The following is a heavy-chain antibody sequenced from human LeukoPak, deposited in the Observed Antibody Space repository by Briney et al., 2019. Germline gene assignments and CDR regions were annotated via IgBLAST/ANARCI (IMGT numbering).Heavy chain of an antibody. J-gene: IGHJ4*02. CDR2: ISAYNGDT. CDR3: ARDPASTDGELEYFDY. V-gene: IGHV1-18*01. D-gene: IGHD2-2*01. Sequence: ASVKVSCKASGYTFTRYSIGWVRQAPGQGLEWVGWISAYNGDTKYEQKLQGRVTLTTDASTSTAYMELRSLRSDDTAVYYCARDPASTDGELEYFDYWGQGTLVTVSS. CDR1: GYTFTRYS.